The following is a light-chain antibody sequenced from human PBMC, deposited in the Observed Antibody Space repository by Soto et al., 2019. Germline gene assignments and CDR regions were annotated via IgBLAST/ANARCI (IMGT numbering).Light chain of an antibody. CDR2: GAS. CDR1: QSVSSS. V-gene: IGKV3-15*01. J-gene: IGKJ1*01. CDR3: QQYNNWWT. Sequence: EIVMTQSPATLSVSPGESVTLSCRASQSVSSSLAWYQQKPDQAPRLLIYGASTRAIGIPGRFSGSGSETEFTLTISSLQSEDFAVYYCQQYNNWWTFGQGTKVETK.